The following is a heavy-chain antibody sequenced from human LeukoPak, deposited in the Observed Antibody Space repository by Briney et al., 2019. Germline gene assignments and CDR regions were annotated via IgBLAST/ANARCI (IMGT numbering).Heavy chain of an antibody. V-gene: IGHV4-4*07. CDR2: IYSRGTT. Sequence: SETLSLTCTVSGGSISGFYWSWIRQPAGKGLEWIGRIYSRGTTNYNPSLKSRVTMSVDTSKNQFSLRLSSVTAADTAVYYCARRRCLGSTSCHRRIAVAGTKGAFDIWGQGTMVTVSS. CDR3: ARRRCLGSTSCHRRIAVAGTKGAFDI. CDR1: GGSISGFY. J-gene: IGHJ3*02. D-gene: IGHD6-19*01.